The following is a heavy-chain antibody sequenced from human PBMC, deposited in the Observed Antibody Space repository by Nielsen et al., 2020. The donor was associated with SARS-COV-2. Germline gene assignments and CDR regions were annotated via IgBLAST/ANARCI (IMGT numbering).Heavy chain of an antibody. D-gene: IGHD1-26*01. CDR3: ARTNTWELGRPRY. CDR2: IYYSGST. V-gene: IGHV4-59*12. CDR1: GGSISSYY. J-gene: IGHJ4*02. Sequence: SETLSLTCTVSGGSISSYYWSWIRQPPGKGLEWIGYIYYSGSTNYNPSLKSRVTISVDTSKNQFSLKLSSVTAADTAVYYCARTNTWELGRPRYWGQGTLVTVSS.